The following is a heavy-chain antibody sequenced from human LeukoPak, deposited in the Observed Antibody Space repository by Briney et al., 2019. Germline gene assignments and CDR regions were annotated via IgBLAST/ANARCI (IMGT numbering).Heavy chain of an antibody. CDR1: GFTFSSYS. CDR2: IWPSGST. Sequence: KAGGSLRLSCAASGFTFSSYSMSWIRQSPGQGLEWIGYIWPSGSTNYNPSLSGRVAISLDKSRNHFTLMVTAVTAADTAFYYCARKGPEHLPTYFDHWGRGILVTVSS. CDR3: ARKGPEHLPTYFDH. D-gene: IGHD2-21*01. V-gene: IGHV4-4*08. J-gene: IGHJ4*02.